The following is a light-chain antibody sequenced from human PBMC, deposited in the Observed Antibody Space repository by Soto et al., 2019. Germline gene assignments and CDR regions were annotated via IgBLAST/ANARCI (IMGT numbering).Light chain of an antibody. CDR1: SSDVGTYNH. Sequence: QSALTQPRSVSGSPGQSVTISCTGTSSDVGTYNHVSWYQQHPGKAPKVMIYDVNKRSSTVPDRFSGSKSGNTASLTISGLQAEDEADYYCSSYAGTYSVVFGGGTKHTVL. CDR2: DVN. CDR3: SSYAGTYSVV. V-gene: IGLV2-11*01. J-gene: IGLJ2*01.